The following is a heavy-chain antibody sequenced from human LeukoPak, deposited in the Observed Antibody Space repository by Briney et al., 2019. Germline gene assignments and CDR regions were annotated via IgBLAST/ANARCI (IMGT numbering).Heavy chain of an antibody. Sequence: QPGGSLRLSCAASGFTFSSYAMSWVRQAPGKGLEWVSAISGSGGSTYYADSVKGRFTISRDDSKNTLYLQMNSLRAEDTAVYYCAKDPSSGWYFWFDPWGQGALVTVSS. V-gene: IGHV3-23*01. CDR3: AKDPSSGWYFWFDP. CDR2: ISGSGGST. D-gene: IGHD6-19*01. J-gene: IGHJ5*02. CDR1: GFTFSSYA.